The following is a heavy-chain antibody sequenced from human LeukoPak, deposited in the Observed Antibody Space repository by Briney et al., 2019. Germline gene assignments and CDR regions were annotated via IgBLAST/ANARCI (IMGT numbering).Heavy chain of an antibody. Sequence: PGGSLRLSCSGSGFTVNTNYMTWVRQAPGKGLEWVSVIYSGGSTYYADSVKGRFTISRDNSKNTLYLQMNSLRAEDTAVYYCARVTMVNDYWGQGTLVTVSS. J-gene: IGHJ4*02. CDR3: ARVTMVNDY. CDR2: IYSGGST. V-gene: IGHV3-66*01. CDR1: GFTVNTNY. D-gene: IGHD3-10*01.